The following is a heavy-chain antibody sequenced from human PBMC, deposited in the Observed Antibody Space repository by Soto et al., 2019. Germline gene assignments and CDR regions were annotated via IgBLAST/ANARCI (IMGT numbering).Heavy chain of an antibody. J-gene: IGHJ6*02. Sequence: QVQLVQSGAEVKKPGASVKVSCKASGFTFTIYGIAWVRQAPRQGLEWMGWINPYNANTNYAQKFQGRVTMTTDTSTPTGYMELRSLGSDDTAVYYCARVVAAAPVYYGMDVWGQGTTVTVSS. CDR1: GFTFTIYG. CDR3: ARVVAAAPVYYGMDV. D-gene: IGHD2-15*01. CDR2: INPYNANT. V-gene: IGHV1-18*01.